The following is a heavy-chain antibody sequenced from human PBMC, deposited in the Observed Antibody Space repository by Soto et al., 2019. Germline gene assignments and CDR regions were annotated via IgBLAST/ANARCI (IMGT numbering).Heavy chain of an antibody. D-gene: IGHD1-26*01. CDR1: GYTFTNYY. J-gene: IGHJ5*02. V-gene: IGHV1-46*01. Sequence: QVQLVQSGAEVRKPGASVKVSCKASGYTFTNYYMYWVRQAPGQGLEWVGLINPSGGGTVYAPKFQGRVTVTRDTSTSTVYMELSSLRSEDTAVYYCARNPVGPNGDQWGQGTLVTVSS. CDR3: ARNPVGPNGDQ. CDR2: INPSGGGT.